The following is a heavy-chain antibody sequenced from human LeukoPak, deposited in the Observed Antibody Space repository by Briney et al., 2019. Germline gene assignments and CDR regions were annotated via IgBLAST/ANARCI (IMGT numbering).Heavy chain of an antibody. CDR3: ARLSDGGNSVNHDY. V-gene: IGHV3-66*04. CDR1: GFTVSSNY. Sequence: GGSLRLSCAASGFTVSSNYMSWVRQAPGKGLEWVSVIYSGGSTYYADSVKGRLTISRDNSKNTLYLQMNSLRAEDTAVYYCARLSDGGNSVNHDYWGQGTLVTVSS. J-gene: IGHJ4*02. CDR2: IYSGGST. D-gene: IGHD4-23*01.